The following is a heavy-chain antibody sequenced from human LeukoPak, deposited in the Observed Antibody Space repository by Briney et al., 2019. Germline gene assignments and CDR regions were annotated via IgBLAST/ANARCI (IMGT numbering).Heavy chain of an antibody. J-gene: IGHJ6*04. CDR2: INHSGST. CDR3: ARGELGYCSSTSCSQYYYYGMDV. V-gene: IGHV4-34*01. Sequence: SETLSLTCAVYGGSFSGYYWSWIRQPPGKGLEWIGEINHSGSTNYDPSLKSRVTISVDTSKNQFSLKLSSVTAADTAVYYCARGELGYCSSTSCSQYYYYGMDVWGKGTTVTVS. CDR1: GGSFSGYY. D-gene: IGHD2-2*01.